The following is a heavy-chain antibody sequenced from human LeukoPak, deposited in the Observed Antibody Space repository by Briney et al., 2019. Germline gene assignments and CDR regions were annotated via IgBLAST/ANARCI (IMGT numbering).Heavy chain of an antibody. CDR1: GFTFKSYS. CDR2: ISSSSTYI. V-gene: IGHV3-21*01. J-gene: IGHJ5*02. D-gene: IGHD6-13*01. CDR3: AREGGYSSP. Sequence: GGSLRLSCAASGFTFKSYSMNWVRQAPGKGLEWVSSISSSSTYIYYADSVKGRFTTSRDNAKNSVYLQMNSLRGDDTAVYYCAREGGYSSPWGQGTLVTVSS.